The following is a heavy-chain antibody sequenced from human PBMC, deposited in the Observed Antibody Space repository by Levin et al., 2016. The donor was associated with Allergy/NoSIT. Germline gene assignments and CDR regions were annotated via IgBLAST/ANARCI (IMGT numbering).Heavy chain of an antibody. V-gene: IGHV3-23*01. CDR3: ASPDYYDSSGYLGLQYFDY. J-gene: IGHJ4*02. D-gene: IGHD3-22*01. Sequence: WIRQPPGKGLERVSGISGSGGTTYYADSVKGRFTISRDNSKNTLYLQMNSLRAEDTAVYYCASPDYYDSSGYLGLQYFDYWGQGTLVTVSS. CDR2: ISGSGGTT.